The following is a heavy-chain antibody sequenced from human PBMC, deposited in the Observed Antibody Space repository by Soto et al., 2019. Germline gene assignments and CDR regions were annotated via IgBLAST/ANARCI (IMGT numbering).Heavy chain of an antibody. J-gene: IGHJ5*02. D-gene: IGHD1-1*01. Sequence: SETLSLTCAVSGASVRSYHWSWIRQAAGKGLEWIGRVQMSGTTNYNPSLKTRVTMSLDTSKNEVSLRMTPVTAADTAVYFCAKDRSTMRWFDPWGQGILVTVSS. CDR2: VQMSGTT. V-gene: IGHV4-4*07. CDR3: AKDRSTMRWFDP. CDR1: GASVRSYH.